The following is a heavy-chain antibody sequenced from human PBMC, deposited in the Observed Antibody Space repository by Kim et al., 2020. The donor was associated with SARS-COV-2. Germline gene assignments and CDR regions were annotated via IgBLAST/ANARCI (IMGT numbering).Heavy chain of an antibody. CDR2: IYYSGST. J-gene: IGHJ6*02. D-gene: IGHD3-10*01. V-gene: IGHV4-59*08. CDR1: AGSISRYY. CDR3: ARLDRTMIRGVIRGFAMDV. Sequence: SETLSPTCPVSAGSISRYYWRWIRQPPGKGLEWIGYIYYSGSTIYNPSLKSRVTISVDTPKNQFSLKLSSVTAADTAVYYCARLDRTMIRGVIRGFAMDVWGHGTTVTVSS.